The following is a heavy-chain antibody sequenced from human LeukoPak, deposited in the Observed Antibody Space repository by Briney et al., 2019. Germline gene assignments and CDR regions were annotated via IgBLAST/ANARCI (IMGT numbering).Heavy chain of an antibody. CDR1: GFTLSSYG. CDR3: ARDLDYYDSSGYPDY. D-gene: IGHD3-22*01. CDR2: IWYDGSNK. V-gene: IGHV3-33*01. Sequence: GGSLRLSCAASGFTLSSYGMHWVRQAPGKGPEWVAVIWYDGSNKYYADSVKGRFTISRDNSKNTLYLQMNSLRAEDTAVYYCARDLDYYDSSGYPDYWGQGTLVTVSS. J-gene: IGHJ4*02.